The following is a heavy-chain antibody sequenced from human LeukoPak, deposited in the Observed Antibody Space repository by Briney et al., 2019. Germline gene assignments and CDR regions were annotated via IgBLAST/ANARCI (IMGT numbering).Heavy chain of an antibody. V-gene: IGHV4-38-2*02. D-gene: IGHD2-8*01. Sequence: PSETLSLTCTVSGYSISSGYYWGWIRQSPGKGLEWIATIYRSGSTYYNPSLKSRVTISIDTSKNQFSLKLSSVTAADTAVYYCARVGELMVHAPHGPDDAFDIWGQGTMVTVSS. J-gene: IGHJ3*02. CDR2: IYRSGST. CDR1: GYSISSGYY. CDR3: ARVGELMVHAPHGPDDAFDI.